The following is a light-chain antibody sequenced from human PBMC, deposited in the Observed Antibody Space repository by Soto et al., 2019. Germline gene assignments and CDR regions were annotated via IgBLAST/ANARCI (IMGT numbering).Light chain of an antibody. V-gene: IGLV2-14*01. CDR3: SSYTSSSTLDVV. Sequence: QSALTQPASVSGSPGQSITISCTGTSSDVGGYNYVSWYQQQPGKAPKLMIYDVSNRPSGVSNRFSGSKSGNTASLTISGLQAEDEADYYCSSYTSSSTLDVVFGGGTKVTVL. J-gene: IGLJ2*01. CDR1: SSDVGGYNY. CDR2: DVS.